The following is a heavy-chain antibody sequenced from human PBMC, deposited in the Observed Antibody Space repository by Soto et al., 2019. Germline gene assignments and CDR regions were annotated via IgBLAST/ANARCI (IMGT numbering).Heavy chain of an antibody. V-gene: IGHV1-69*01. CDR2: IIPIVGSA. CDR1: GGTFSSYA. CDR3: ARSQGSSTSLEIYYYYYYGMDV. Sequence: QVQLVQSGAEVKKPGSSVKVSCKASGGTFSSYAISWVRQAPGQGLEWMGGIIPIVGSANYAQKFQGRVTITADESTSTAYMELSSLRSEDTAVYYCARSQGSSTSLEIYYYYYYGMDVWGRGTTVTVSS. J-gene: IGHJ6*02. D-gene: IGHD2-2*01.